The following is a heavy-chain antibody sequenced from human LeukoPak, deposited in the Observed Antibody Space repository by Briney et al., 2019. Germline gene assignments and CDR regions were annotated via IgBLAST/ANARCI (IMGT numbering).Heavy chain of an antibody. CDR3: ARSHRLLLPDY. D-gene: IGHD2-21*02. CDR1: GFTFSSYG. CDR2: IWYDGSEK. J-gene: IGHJ4*02. Sequence: PPGGSLRLSCEASGFTFSSYGMHWVRQAPGKGLEWVAVIWYDGSEKYYGDSVKGRFTISRDNSKNMLYLQMSSLRAEDTALYYCARSHRLLLPDYWGQGTLVTVSS. V-gene: IGHV3-33*01.